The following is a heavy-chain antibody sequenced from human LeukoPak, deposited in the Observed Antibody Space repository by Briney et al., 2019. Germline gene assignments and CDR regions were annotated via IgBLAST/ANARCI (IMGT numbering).Heavy chain of an antibody. CDR1: GGSFSGYY. CDR2: INHSGST. V-gene: IGHV4-34*01. CDR3: ARGRKNYYDRPFDY. J-gene: IGHJ4*02. Sequence: SETLSLTCAVYGGSFSGYYWSWIRQPPGKGLEWIGEINHSGSTNYNPSLKSRVTISVDTSKNQFSLKLSSVTAADTAVYYCARGRKNYYDRPFDYWGQGTLVTVSS. D-gene: IGHD3-22*01.